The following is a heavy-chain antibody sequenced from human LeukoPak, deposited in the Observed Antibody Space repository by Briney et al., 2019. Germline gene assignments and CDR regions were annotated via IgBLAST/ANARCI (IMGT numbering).Heavy chain of an antibody. J-gene: IGHJ6*03. CDR1: GFTFTSYG. CDR2: IWYDGSNK. V-gene: IGHV3-33*06. Sequence: GRSLRLSSAPSGFTFTSYGMNWVPQSPGPRLEWVAVIWYDGSNKYYADSGHSPFTISRDYSKHTLYLQVNRLRAEDPTLYYCAKVGAQGYYHYMDVWGKGATATVSS. CDR3: AKVGAQGYYHYMDV.